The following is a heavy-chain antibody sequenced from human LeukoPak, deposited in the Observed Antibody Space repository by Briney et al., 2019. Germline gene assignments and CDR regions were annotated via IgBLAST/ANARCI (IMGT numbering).Heavy chain of an antibody. CDR3: ASVSGYSFDY. D-gene: IGHD3-22*01. Sequence: NPSETLSLTXTVSGGSISSSSYYWGWIRQPPGKGLEWIGSIYYSGSTYYNPSLKSRVTISVDTSKNQFSLKLSSVTAADTAVYYCASVSGYSFDYRGQGTLVTVSS. J-gene: IGHJ4*02. V-gene: IGHV4-39*01. CDR1: GGSISSSSYY. CDR2: IYYSGST.